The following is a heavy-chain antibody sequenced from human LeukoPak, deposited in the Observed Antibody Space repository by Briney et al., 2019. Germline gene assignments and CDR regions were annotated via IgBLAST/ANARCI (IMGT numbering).Heavy chain of an antibody. CDR1: GGSFSGYY. CDR3: ASSLVRADMVTGIDY. Sequence: PSETLSLTCAVYGGSFSGYYWIWIRQPPGKGLEWIGEINRSGSTTYNPPLKSRVTISLDTSKNQFSLKLSSVTAADTAVYYCASSLVRADMVTGIDYWGQGTLVTVSS. D-gene: IGHD5-18*01. J-gene: IGHJ4*02. CDR2: INRSGST. V-gene: IGHV4-34*01.